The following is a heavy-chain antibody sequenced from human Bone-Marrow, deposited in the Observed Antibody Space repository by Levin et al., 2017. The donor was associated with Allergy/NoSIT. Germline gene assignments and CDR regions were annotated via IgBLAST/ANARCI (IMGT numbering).Heavy chain of an antibody. Sequence: GGSLRLSCAASGFTFINAWMIWVRQAPGKGLEWVGRIKSEGDGGTADYAAPVKGRFTISRDDSKYTLYLQMNSLKTEDTAVYYGSTRHYDSSGNDAFDLWGQGTMVTVSS. CDR1: GFTFINAW. V-gene: IGHV3-15*01. D-gene: IGHD3-22*01. J-gene: IGHJ3*01. CDR3: STRHYDSSGNDAFDL. CDR2: IKSEGDGGTA.